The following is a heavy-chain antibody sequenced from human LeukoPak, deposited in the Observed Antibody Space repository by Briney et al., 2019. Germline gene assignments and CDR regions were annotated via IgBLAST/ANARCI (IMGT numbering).Heavy chain of an antibody. CDR1: GGSISSYY. Sequence: SETLSLTCTVSGGSISSYYWSWIRQPAGKGLEWIGRIYTSGSTNYNPSLKSRVTISVDTSKNQFSLKLSSVTATDTAVYYCARLVRYCSGGSCYHYYGMDVWGQGTTVTVSS. D-gene: IGHD2-15*01. J-gene: IGHJ6*02. CDR2: IYTSGST. CDR3: ARLVRYCSGGSCYHYYGMDV. V-gene: IGHV4-4*07.